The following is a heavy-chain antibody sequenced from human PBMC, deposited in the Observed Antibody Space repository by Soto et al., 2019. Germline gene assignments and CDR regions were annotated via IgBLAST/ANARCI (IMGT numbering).Heavy chain of an antibody. V-gene: IGHV3-23*01. J-gene: IGHJ4*02. CDR3: AKSGGVYCSGTSCQRGFDY. D-gene: IGHD2-2*01. CDR1: GFTFSSYA. CDR2: ISGSGAST. Sequence: GESLKISCAASGFTFSSYAMSWVRQAPGKGLEWVSSISGSGASTYSADSVKGRFTISRDNSKKTLYLQMDSLGAEDTAVYYCAKSGGVYCSGTSCQRGFDYWGQGTLVTVSS.